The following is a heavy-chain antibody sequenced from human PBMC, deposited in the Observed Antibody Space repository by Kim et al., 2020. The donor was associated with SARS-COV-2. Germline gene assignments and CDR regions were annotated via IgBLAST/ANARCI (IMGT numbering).Heavy chain of an antibody. D-gene: IGHD3-10*01. J-gene: IGHJ4*02. Sequence: DSLKGRFTISRDNSKNTLYLQMNSLRAEDTAVYYCATYYGSGTEGGPFDYWGQGTLVTVSS. CDR3: ATYYGSGTEGGPFDY. V-gene: IGHV3-23*01.